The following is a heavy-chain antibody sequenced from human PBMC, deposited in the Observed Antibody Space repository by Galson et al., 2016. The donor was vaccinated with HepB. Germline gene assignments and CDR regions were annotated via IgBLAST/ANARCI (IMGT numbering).Heavy chain of an antibody. CDR1: GFTFSSYS. CDR2: ISSSSSTI. CDR3: AKDRNTVVTYGMDV. Sequence: SLRLSCAASGFTFSSYSMNWVRQAPGKGLEWVSYISSSSSTIYYADSVKGRFTISRDNAKDSLYLQINSLRAEDTAVYYCAKDRNTVVTYGMDVWGQGTTVAVSS. V-gene: IGHV3-48*01. D-gene: IGHD4-23*01. J-gene: IGHJ6*02.